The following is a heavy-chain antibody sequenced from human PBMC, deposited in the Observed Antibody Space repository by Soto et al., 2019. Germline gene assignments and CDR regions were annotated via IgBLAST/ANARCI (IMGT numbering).Heavy chain of an antibody. D-gene: IGHD3-3*01. V-gene: IGHV4-39*01. CDR3: ARHINTLEHSEWSELGYYYGMDV. CDR1: GGPISSSSYY. Sequence: SETLSLTCTVSGGPISSSSYYWGWIRQPPGKGLEWIGSIYYSGSTYYNPSLKSRVTISVDASKNQFSLKLSSVTAADTAVYYCARHINTLEHSEWSELGYYYGMDVWGQGTTVTGSS. CDR2: IYYSGST. J-gene: IGHJ6*02.